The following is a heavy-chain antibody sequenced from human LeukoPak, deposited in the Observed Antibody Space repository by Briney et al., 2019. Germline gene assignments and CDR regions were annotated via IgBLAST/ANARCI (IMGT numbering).Heavy chain of an antibody. CDR1: GDSVSSNSAA. D-gene: IGHD2-15*01. CDR2: TYYRSKWYN. Sequence: SQTLSLTCAISGDSVSSNSAAWNWIRQSPSRGLEWLGRTYYRSKWYNDYAVSVKSRITINPDTSKNQFSLQLNSVTPEDTAVYYCARDLLLDCSGGSCYPNNPYYYYYYGMDVWGQGTTVTVSS. V-gene: IGHV6-1*01. J-gene: IGHJ6*02. CDR3: ARDLLLDCSGGSCYPNNPYYYYYYGMDV.